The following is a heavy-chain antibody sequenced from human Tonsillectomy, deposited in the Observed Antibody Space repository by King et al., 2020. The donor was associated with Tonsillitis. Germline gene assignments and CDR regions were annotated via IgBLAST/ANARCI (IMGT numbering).Heavy chain of an antibody. D-gene: IGHD2-2*01. CDR1: GFTFSTYG. V-gene: IGHV3-30*18. CDR3: AKDWGLVVVPAGGMDV. Sequence: VQLVESGGGVVQPGRSLRLSCAASGFTFSTYGMHWVRQAPGKGLEWEAVISYDGSNKYYADSVTGRFTISRDNSKNTLYLQMNSLRAEDTAVYYCAKDWGLVVVPAGGMDVWGQGTTVTVSS. J-gene: IGHJ6*02. CDR2: ISYDGSNK.